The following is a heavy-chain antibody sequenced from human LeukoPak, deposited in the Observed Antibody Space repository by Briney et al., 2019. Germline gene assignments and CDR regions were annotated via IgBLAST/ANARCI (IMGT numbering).Heavy chain of an antibody. Sequence: PGGSLRLSCAASGFTFSSYGMHWVRQAPGKGLEWVAVISYDGSNKYYADSVKSRFTISRDNSKNTPYLQMNSLRAEDTAVYYCARDGVVVVPAAIVILYYYYMDVWGKGTTVTVSS. CDR3: ARDGVVVVPAAIVILYYYYMDV. CDR2: ISYDGSNK. D-gene: IGHD2-2*01. V-gene: IGHV3-30*03. J-gene: IGHJ6*03. CDR1: GFTFSSYG.